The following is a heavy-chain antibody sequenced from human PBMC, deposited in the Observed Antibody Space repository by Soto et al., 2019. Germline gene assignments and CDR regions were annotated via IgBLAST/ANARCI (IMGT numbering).Heavy chain of an antibody. V-gene: IGHV1-46*01. J-gene: IGHJ4*02. Sequence: QVQLVQSGAEVKKPGASVRVSCTASGFTFTNDYIHWVRQPPGQGLAWMGMINPSSGATIYAQKFQGRVTMATDTSTSTVYMEVRSLRSEDTAIYYCARIRSGAPDDYWGQGTLVTVSS. CDR1: GFTFTNDY. CDR3: ARIRSGAPDDY. D-gene: IGHD3-16*01. CDR2: INPSSGAT.